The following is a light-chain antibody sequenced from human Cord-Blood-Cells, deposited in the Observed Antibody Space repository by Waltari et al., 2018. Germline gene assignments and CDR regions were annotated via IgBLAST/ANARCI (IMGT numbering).Light chain of an antibody. J-gene: IGKJ4*01. CDR1: QSISSY. CDR3: QQSYSTPPT. V-gene: IGKV1-39*01. Sequence: DIQTNQPPSPLSASVGDRVTITCRASQSISSYLNWYQQKPGKAPKLLIYAASSLQSGVPSRFSGSGSGTDFTLTISSLQPEDFATYYCQQSYSTPPTFGGGTKVEIK. CDR2: AAS.